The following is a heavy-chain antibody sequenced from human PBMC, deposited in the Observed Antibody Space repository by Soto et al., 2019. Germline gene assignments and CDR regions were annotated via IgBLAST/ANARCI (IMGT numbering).Heavy chain of an antibody. J-gene: IGHJ6*03. D-gene: IGHD2-2*01. CDR2: IKQDGSEK. Sequence: EVQLVESGGGLVQPGGSLRLSCAASGFTFSSYWMSWVRQAPGKGLEWVANIKQDGSEKHYVDSVKGRFTISRDNAKNSLYLQMNSLRAEDTAVYYCAREESLVPAKGEKYYYYYMDVWGKGTTVTVSS. CDR3: AREESLVPAKGEKYYYYYMDV. V-gene: IGHV3-7*01. CDR1: GFTFSSYW.